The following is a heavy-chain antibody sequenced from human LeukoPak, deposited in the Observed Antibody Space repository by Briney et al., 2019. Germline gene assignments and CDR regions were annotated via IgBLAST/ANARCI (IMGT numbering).Heavy chain of an antibody. J-gene: IGHJ6*02. D-gene: IGHD2-15*01. CDR2: IYYSGST. Sequence: SETLSLTCTVSGGSISSGGYYWGWIRQHPGKGLEWIGYIYYSGSTYYNPSLKSRVTISVDTSKNQFSLKLSSVTAADTAVYYCARDPTSGRYGMDVWGQGTTVTVSS. V-gene: IGHV4-31*03. CDR3: ARDPTSGRYGMDV. CDR1: GGSISSGGYY.